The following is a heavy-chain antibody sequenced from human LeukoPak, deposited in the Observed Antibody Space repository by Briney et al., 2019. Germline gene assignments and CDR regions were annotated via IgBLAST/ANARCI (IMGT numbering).Heavy chain of an antibody. CDR3: AKDSYDGRYYFDY. J-gene: IGHJ4*02. CDR2: ISGSGGST. V-gene: IGHV3-23*01. CDR1: GFTFSSYA. D-gene: IGHD3-22*01. Sequence: SGGSLRLSCAASGFTFSSYAMSWVRQAPGKGLEWVPAISGSGGSTYYADSVKGRFTISRDNSKNTLYLQMNSLRAEDTAVYYCAKDSYDGRYYFDYWGQGTLVTVSS.